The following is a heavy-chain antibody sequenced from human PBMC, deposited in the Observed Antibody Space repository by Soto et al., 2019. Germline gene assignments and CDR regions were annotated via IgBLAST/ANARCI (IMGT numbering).Heavy chain of an antibody. J-gene: IGHJ6*02. V-gene: IGHV1-8*01. Sequence: QVQLVQSGAEVKKPGASVKVSCKASGYTFTSYDINRVRQATGQGLEWMGWMNPNSGNTGYAQKFQGRVTMTRHTSKSTAYMELSSLRYEDTAVYYCAREKTYYGMDVWGQGTTVTVSS. CDR3: AREKTYYGMDV. CDR2: MNPNSGNT. CDR1: GYTFTSYD.